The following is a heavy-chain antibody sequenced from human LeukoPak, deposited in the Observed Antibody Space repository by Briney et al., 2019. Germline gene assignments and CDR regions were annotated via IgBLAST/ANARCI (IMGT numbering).Heavy chain of an antibody. CDR1: GFTISRYG. Sequence: VRSLRLSCAAPGFTISRYGMHRVHQDPSKELHWVAVIWYDGSNKYYADSVKGRFTISRDNSKNTLYLQMNSLRAEDTAVYYCARDRMGATLDYWGQGTLVTVSS. CDR3: ARDRMGATLDY. D-gene: IGHD1-26*01. V-gene: IGHV3-33*01. J-gene: IGHJ4*02. CDR2: IWYDGSNK.